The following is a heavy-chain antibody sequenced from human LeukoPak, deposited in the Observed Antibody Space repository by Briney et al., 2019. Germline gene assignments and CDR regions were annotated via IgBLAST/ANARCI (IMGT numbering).Heavy chain of an antibody. V-gene: IGHV1-18*01. D-gene: IGHD1-26*01. CDR2: ISAYNGNT. Sequence: AASAKVSCKASGYTFTSYGISWVRQAPGQGLEWMGWISAYNGNTNYAQKLQGRVTMTTDTSTSTAYMELRSLRSDDTAVYYCAGGSGSLVTWYFDYWGQGTLVTVSS. CDR3: AGGSGSLVTWYFDY. J-gene: IGHJ4*02. CDR1: GYTFTSYG.